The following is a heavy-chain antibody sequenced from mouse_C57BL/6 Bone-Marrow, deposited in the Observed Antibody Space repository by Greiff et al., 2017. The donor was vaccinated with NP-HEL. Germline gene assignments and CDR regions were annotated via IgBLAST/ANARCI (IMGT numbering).Heavy chain of an antibody. CDR2: IRLKSDNYAT. V-gene: IGHV6-3*01. J-gene: IGHJ4*01. CDR3: TGRRLRDYAMDY. CDR1: GFTFSNYW. Sequence: EVKLVESGGGLVQPGGSMKLSCVASGFTFSNYWMNWVRQSPEKGLEWVAQIRLKSDNYATHYAESVKGRFTISRDESKSSVYLQMNNLRAEDTGIYYCTGRRLRDYAMDYWGQGTSVTVSS. D-gene: IGHD2-4*01.